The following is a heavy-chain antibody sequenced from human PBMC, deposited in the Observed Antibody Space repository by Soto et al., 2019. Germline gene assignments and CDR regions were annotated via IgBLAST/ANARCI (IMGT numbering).Heavy chain of an antibody. D-gene: IGHD6-13*01. J-gene: IGHJ4*02. CDR1: GFTFSSYA. CDR2: ISGSGGST. CDR3: AKGPLWQQLVEGDYSFDY. Sequence: GGSLRLSCAASGFTFSSYAMSWVRQAPGKGLEWVSAISGSGGSTYYADSVKGRFTISRDNSKNTLYLQMNSLRAEDTAVYYCAKGPLWQQLVEGDYSFDYWGQGTLVTVSS. V-gene: IGHV3-23*01.